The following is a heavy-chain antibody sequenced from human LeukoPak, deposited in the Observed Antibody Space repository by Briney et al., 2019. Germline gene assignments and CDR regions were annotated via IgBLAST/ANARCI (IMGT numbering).Heavy chain of an antibody. V-gene: IGHV4-34*01. CDR2: INHSGST. CDR1: GGSFSGYY. CDR3: ARRPIRGYYFDY. Sequence: SETLSLTCAVYGGSFSGYYWSWIRQPPGKGLEWIGEINHSGSTNYNPSLKSRVTISVDTSKNQFSLKLSSVTAADTAVYYCARRPIRGYYFDYWGLGTLVTVSS. D-gene: IGHD4-23*01. J-gene: IGHJ4*02.